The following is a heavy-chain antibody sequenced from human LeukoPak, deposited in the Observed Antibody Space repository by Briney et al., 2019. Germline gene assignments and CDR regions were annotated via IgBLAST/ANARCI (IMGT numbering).Heavy chain of an antibody. CDR3: ATATPPYCSGGSCYLDY. CDR2: ISGRGDNT. D-gene: IGHD2-15*01. CDR1: GFTFSNSA. V-gene: IGHV3-23*01. Sequence: GGSLRLSCAASGFTFSNSAMAWVRQAPGKGLEWVSAISGRGDNTYYADSVKGRFTISRDNSKNTLYLQMNSLRAGDTAVYYCATATPPYCSGGSCYLDYWGQGTLVTVSS. J-gene: IGHJ4*02.